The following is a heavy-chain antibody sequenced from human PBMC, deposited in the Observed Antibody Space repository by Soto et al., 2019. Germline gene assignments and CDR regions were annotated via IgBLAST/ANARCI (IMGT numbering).Heavy chain of an antibody. J-gene: IGHJ6*02. Sequence: PGGSLRLSCAASGFTFGGYGMHWVRQAPGKGLEWVAVISYDGSNKYYADSVKGRFTISRDNSKNTLYLQMNSLRAEDTAVYYCASSEEYCSSTSCYVGDYYYYGMDVWGQGTTVTVS. CDR3: ASSEEYCSSTSCYVGDYYYYGMDV. D-gene: IGHD2-2*01. CDR1: GFTFGGYG. V-gene: IGHV3-30*03. CDR2: ISYDGSNK.